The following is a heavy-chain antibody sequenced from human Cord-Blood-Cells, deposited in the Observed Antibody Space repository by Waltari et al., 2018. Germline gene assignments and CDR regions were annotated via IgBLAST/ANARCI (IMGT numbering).Heavy chain of an antibody. J-gene: IGHJ3*02. CDR2: IKQGGSKK. CDR1: GFTFSSYW. CDR3: ARVGGSSWSDAFDI. V-gene: IGHV3-7*01. D-gene: IGHD6-13*01. Sequence: EVQLVESGGGLVQPGGSLRLSCAASGFTFSSYWMSWVRQAPGKGLEWVANIKQGGSKKYYVDSGKGRFTISRDNAKTSLYLQMNSLRAEDTAVYYCARVGGSSWSDAFDIWGQGTMVTVSS.